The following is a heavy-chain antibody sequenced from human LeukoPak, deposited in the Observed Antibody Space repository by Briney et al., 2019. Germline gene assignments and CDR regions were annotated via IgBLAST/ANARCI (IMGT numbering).Heavy chain of an antibody. CDR1: GGSISSSNW. CDR2: IYHSGST. Sequence: SETLSLTCAVSGGSISSSNWWSWVRQPPGKGLEWIGEIYHSGSTNYNPSLKSRVTISVDKSKNQSSLKLSSVTAADTAVYYCARQRVAGMYNWFDPWGQGTLVTVSS. V-gene: IGHV4-4*02. CDR3: ARQRVAGMYNWFDP. J-gene: IGHJ5*02. D-gene: IGHD6-19*01.